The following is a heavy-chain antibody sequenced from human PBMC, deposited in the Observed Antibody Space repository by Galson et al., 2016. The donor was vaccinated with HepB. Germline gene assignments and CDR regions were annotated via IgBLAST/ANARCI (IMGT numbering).Heavy chain of an antibody. J-gene: IGHJ3*02. CDR2: ISSDSNK. CDR1: GLTFTTYD. D-gene: IGHD7-27*01. CDR3: ATSSRAWGPDAFDI. Sequence: LRLSCAASGLTFTTYDIHWVRQAPGKGLEWVVVISSDSNKYYADAVRGRFSISRDNSKNTVYLQMNSLRAEDTALYYCATSSRAWGPDAFDIWGQGTMVTVSS. V-gene: IGHV3-30*14.